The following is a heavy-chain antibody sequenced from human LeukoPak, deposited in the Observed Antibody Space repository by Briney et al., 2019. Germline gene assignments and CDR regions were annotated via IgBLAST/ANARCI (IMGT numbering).Heavy chain of an antibody. CDR1: GGSISSYY. CDR3: ARDRLYYYDSSGYPCNWFDP. CDR2: IYTSGST. V-gene: IGHV4-4*07. J-gene: IGHJ5*02. D-gene: IGHD3-22*01. Sequence: PSETLSLTCTVSGGSISSYYWSWLRQPAGKGLEWIGRIYTSGSTNYNPSLKSRVTMSVDTSKNQFSLKLSSVTAADTAVYYCARDRLYYYDSSGYPCNWFDPWGQGTLVTVSS.